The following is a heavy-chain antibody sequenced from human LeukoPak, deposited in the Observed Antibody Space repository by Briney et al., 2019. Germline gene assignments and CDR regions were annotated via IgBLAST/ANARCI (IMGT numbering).Heavy chain of an antibody. CDR1: GYTFTGYY. Sequence: ASVKVSCKASGYTFTGYYIHWVRQAPGQGLEWMGWINPNSGGTNYAQKFRGRVTMTRDTSTSTVYMELSSLRSEDTAVYYCARDREMATITVAFDYWGQGTLVTVSS. J-gene: IGHJ4*02. V-gene: IGHV1-2*02. CDR3: ARDREMATITVAFDY. D-gene: IGHD5-24*01. CDR2: INPNSGGT.